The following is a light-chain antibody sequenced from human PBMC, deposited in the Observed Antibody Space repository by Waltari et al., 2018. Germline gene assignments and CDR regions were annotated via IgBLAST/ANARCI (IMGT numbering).Light chain of an antibody. J-gene: IGKJ4*01. CDR1: QGISSY. V-gene: IGKV1-9*01. Sequence: IQFTQSPSSLAASVGDRVTLTCRASQGISSYLAWYQQKPGKAPKILIYAASTLQIGVPSRFSGSGSGTDFTLTISSLQPEDFASYYCQQLNSHPLTFGGGTKVEIK. CDR2: AAS. CDR3: QQLNSHPLT.